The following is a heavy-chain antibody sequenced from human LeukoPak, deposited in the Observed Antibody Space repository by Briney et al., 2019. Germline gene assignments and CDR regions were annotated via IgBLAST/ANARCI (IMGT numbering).Heavy chain of an antibody. CDR2: TYYRPKWYT. D-gene: IGHD3-10*01. CDR1: GDSFSSNSAA. V-gene: IGHV6-1*01. Sequence: SQTLSLTCAISGDSFSSNSAAWNWIRQSPSRGLEWLGRTYYRPKWYTEYVVSVKSRITINPDTSKNQFSLQLSSVNPEDTAVYYCARLGSGSNYWGQGTLVTVSS. CDR3: ARLGSGSNY. J-gene: IGHJ4*02.